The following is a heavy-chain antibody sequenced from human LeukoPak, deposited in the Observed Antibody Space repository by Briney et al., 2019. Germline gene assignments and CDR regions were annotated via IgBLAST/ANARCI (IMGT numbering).Heavy chain of an antibody. CDR1: GFTFSSYA. D-gene: IGHD3-22*01. CDR3: ANQYYDSSGKWYFDY. V-gene: IGHV3-23*01. CDR2: ISGSGGST. J-gene: IGHJ4*02. Sequence: GGSLRLSRAASGFTFSSYAMSWVRQAPGKGLEWVSGISGSGGSTYYADSVKGRFTISRDNSKNTLYLQMNSLRAEDTAVYYCANQYYDSSGKWYFDYWGQGTLVTVSS.